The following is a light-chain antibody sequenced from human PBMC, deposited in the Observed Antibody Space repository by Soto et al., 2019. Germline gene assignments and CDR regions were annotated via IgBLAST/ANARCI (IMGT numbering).Light chain of an antibody. CDR3: CSYAGSNTLV. V-gene: IGLV2-11*01. Sequence: QSVLTQPRSVSGSPGQSVTISCTGTSSDVGGYNYVSWYQQHPGKAPKVMIYDVNKRPSGVPDRFSGSKSDNTASLTISGLQAEDEADYYCCSYAGSNTLVFGGGTKLTVL. J-gene: IGLJ2*01. CDR1: SSDVGGYNY. CDR2: DVN.